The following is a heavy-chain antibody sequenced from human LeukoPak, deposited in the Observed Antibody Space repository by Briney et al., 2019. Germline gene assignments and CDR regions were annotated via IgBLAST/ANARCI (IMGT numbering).Heavy chain of an antibody. CDR1: GGIISTYA. CDR2: IIPMYRTA. CDR3: ARGWRLRGAYYYGMDV. Sequence: GASVKVSCKASGGIISTYAISWVRQAPGQGLEWMGGIIPMYRTANYAQKFQGRITITTDESTSTAYMELSSLRSEDTAVFYCARGWRLRGAYYYGMDVWGQGTTVTVSS. V-gene: IGHV1-69*05. J-gene: IGHJ6*02. D-gene: IGHD5-12*01.